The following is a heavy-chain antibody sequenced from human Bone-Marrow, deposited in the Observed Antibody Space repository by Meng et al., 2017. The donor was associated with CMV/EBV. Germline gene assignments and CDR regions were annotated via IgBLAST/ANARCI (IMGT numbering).Heavy chain of an antibody. Sequence: SCRAVGFTFSSYGMNCVRQGPGRGLEWVSAISRSGGTTYYADSVKGRFTISRDNYNNMMYLQMNSLRGDDTAVYYCVKGSASSGWDNWGQGTLVTVSS. CDR2: ISRSGGTT. V-gene: IGHV3-23*01. CDR1: GFTFSSYG. J-gene: IGHJ1*01. CDR3: VKGSASSGWDN. D-gene: IGHD6-19*01.